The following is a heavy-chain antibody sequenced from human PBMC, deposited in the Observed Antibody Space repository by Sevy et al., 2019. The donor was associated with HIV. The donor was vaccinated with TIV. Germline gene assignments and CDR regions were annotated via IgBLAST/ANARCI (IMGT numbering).Heavy chain of an antibody. CDR3: TSSSHSPRVCRDFDPRFYFFYYGIDV. CDR1: GFTFTHSW. Sequence: GGSLRLSCAASGFTFTHSWMNWVRQAPGKGLEWVGRIQSNIDGGTTDFTAPVKGRFTSSRDDSKNKVFMQMNSLKNEDAAVYYCTSSSHSPRVCRDFDPRFYFFYYGIDVWGQGTTVTVSS. J-gene: IGHJ6*02. V-gene: IGHV3-15*01. D-gene: IGHD3-9*01. CDR2: IQSNIDGGTT.